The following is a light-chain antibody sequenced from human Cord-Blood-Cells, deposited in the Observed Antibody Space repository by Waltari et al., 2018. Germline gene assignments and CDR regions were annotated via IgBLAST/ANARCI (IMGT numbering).Light chain of an antibody. CDR3: QAWDSSTAV. J-gene: IGLJ2*01. CDR2: QDS. CDR1: KLGGQY. V-gene: IGLV3-1*01. Sequence: SYELTQPPSVSVSPGQTASITCSGAKLGGQYACWYQQKPGQSPVLVIYQDSKRPSGIPERFSGSNSGNTATLTISGTQAMDEGDYYCQAWDSSTAVFGGGTKLTVL.